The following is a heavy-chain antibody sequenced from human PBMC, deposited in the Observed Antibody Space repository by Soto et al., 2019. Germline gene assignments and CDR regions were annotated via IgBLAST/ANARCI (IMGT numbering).Heavy chain of an antibody. D-gene: IGHD3-16*01. Sequence: LSLTCAVYGGFLSESYWSWIRQPPGKGLEGIGEINHVGGTNYNPSLKSRVTMSVDTSQNQFSLRLISVTAADTAMYFCVRIRYQLPSSVLWLDPWGQGTPVTVSS. CDR3: VRIRYQLPSSVLWLDP. V-gene: IGHV4-34*01. CDR1: GGFLSESY. J-gene: IGHJ5*02. CDR2: INHVGGT.